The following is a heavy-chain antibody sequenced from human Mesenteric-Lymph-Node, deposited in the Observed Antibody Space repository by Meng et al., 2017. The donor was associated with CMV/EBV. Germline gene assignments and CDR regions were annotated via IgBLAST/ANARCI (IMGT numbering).Heavy chain of an antibody. CDR3: ARSYGSGSFHDAFDI. D-gene: IGHD3-10*01. CDR1: GYTFTSYY. J-gene: IGHJ3*02. Sequence: ASVKVSCKASGYTFTSYYMHWVRQAPGQGLEWMGIINPSGGSTSYAQKFQGRVTMTRDTSTSTVYMELSSLRPEDTAVYYCARSYGSGSFHDAFDIWGQGTMVTVSS. V-gene: IGHV1-46*01. CDR2: INPSGGST.